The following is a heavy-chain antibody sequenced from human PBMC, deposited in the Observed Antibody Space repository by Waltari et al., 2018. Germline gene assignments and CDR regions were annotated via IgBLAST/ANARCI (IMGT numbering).Heavy chain of an antibody. CDR3: WGSGYSGY. CDR2: IRSKAYGGTT. V-gene: IGHV3-49*04. D-gene: IGHD3-22*01. J-gene: IGHJ4*02. Sequence: EVQLVESGGGLVQPGRSLRLSCTASGFTFGDYAMSWVRQAPGKGLEWVGFIRSKAYGGTTEYAASVKGRFTISRDDSKSIAYLQMNSLKTEDTAVYYCWGSGYSGYWGQGTLVTVSS. CDR1: GFTFGDYA.